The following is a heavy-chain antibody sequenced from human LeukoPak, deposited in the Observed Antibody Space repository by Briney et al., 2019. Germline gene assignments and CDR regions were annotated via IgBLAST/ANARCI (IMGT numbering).Heavy chain of an antibody. CDR3: ARGDDILTGYYNNGIWDY. Sequence: GGSLRLSCAASGFTFSSYVMSWVRQAPGKGLGWVSAISGSGAGTYYADSVKGRFTISRDNSKNTLYLQINSLRAEDTAVYYCARGDDILTGYYNNGIWDYWGQGTLVTVSS. D-gene: IGHD3-9*01. J-gene: IGHJ4*02. CDR2: ISGSGAGT. V-gene: IGHV3-23*01. CDR1: GFTFSSYV.